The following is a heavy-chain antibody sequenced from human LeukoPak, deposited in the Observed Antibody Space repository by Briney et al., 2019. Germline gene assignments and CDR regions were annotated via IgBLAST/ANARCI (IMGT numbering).Heavy chain of an antibody. D-gene: IGHD2-21*02. CDR1: GYNVSTYW. CDR2: IYPGDSDT. Sequence: GESLKISCKVSGYNVSTYWICWVRQMPGKGLEWVGIIYPGDSDTRYSPSFQGQVTITADRSVGTAYLQWGSLKASDTAMYYCATTRVHFVVVTAIDAFDVWGQGTMVTVSS. V-gene: IGHV5-51*01. J-gene: IGHJ3*01. CDR3: ATTRVHFVVVTAIDAFDV.